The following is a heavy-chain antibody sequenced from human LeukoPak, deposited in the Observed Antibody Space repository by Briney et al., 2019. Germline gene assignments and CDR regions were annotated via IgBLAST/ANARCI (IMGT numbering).Heavy chain of an antibody. CDR3: ASFGGPAASNWFDP. CDR1: GYSFSNYW. CDR2: VHPGDSNI. J-gene: IGHJ5*02. Sequence: GESLKISCKGSGYSFSNYWIDWVRQMPGKGLEWIGIVHPGDSNIKYSPSFQGQVTISADKSISTAYLQWSSLKASDTAMYYCASFGGPAASNWFDPWGQGTLVTVSS. D-gene: IGHD2-2*01. V-gene: IGHV5-51*01.